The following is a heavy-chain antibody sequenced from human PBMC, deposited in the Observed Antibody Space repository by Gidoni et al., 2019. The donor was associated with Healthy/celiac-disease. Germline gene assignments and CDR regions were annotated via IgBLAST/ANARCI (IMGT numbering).Heavy chain of an antibody. CDR1: GFTFSSYW. Sequence: EVQLVESGGGLVQPGGSLRLSCAASGFTFSSYWMSWVRQAPGKGLEWVANIKQDGSEKYYVDSVKGRFTISRDNAKNSLYLQMNSLRAEDTAVYYCAREKRVVVPAAIPGPYYYYYGMDVWGQGTTVTVSS. V-gene: IGHV3-7*03. J-gene: IGHJ6*02. D-gene: IGHD2-2*01. CDR3: AREKRVVVPAAIPGPYYYYYGMDV. CDR2: IKQDGSEK.